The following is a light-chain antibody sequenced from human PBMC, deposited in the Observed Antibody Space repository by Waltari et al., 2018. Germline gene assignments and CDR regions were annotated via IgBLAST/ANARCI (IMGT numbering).Light chain of an antibody. CDR3: QQYNNWPPTWT. CDR1: QSVSSK. J-gene: IGKJ1*01. Sequence: EIVMTQSPGTLSVSPGERATLSCRASQSVSSKLAWYQQKPGQTPRLLIYGASTRATGIPARFSGTGSGAEFTLSISSLQSEDFAVYYCQQYNNWPPTWTFGQGTKVEIK. V-gene: IGKV3-15*01. CDR2: GAS.